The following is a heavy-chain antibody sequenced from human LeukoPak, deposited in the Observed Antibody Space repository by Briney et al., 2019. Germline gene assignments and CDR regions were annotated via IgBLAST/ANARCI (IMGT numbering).Heavy chain of an antibody. Sequence: PGGSLRLSCAASGFTLSSYWMSWVRQAPGKGLEWVANIKQDGSEKYYVDSVKGRFTISRDNAKNSLYLQMNSLRAEDTAVYYCARYGKYFQHWGQGTLVTVSS. CDR3: ARYGKYFQH. V-gene: IGHV3-7*01. D-gene: IGHD4-17*01. CDR1: GFTLSSYW. J-gene: IGHJ1*01. CDR2: IKQDGSEK.